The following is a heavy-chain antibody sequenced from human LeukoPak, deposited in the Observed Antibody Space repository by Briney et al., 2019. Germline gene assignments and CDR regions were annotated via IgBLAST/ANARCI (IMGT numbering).Heavy chain of an antibody. CDR1: GFTFSSYS. CDR3: ARDLSDDYGDSIDAFDI. CDR2: ISSSSSYI. J-gene: IGHJ3*02. D-gene: IGHD4-17*01. Sequence: GGSLRLSCAASGFTFSSYSMNWVRQAPGKGLEWVSSISSSSSYIYYADSVKGRFTISRDNAKNSLYQQMNSLRAEDTAVYYRARDLSDDYGDSIDAFDIWGQGTMVTVSS. V-gene: IGHV3-21*01.